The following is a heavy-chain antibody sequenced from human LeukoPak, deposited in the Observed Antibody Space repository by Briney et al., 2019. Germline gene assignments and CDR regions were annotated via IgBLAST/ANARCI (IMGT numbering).Heavy chain of an antibody. CDR1: GFSFSNFA. CDR2: ISYSGGST. CDR3: ARVRSCSSTSCRRYYGVDV. V-gene: IGHV3-23*01. D-gene: IGHD2-2*01. Sequence: PGGSLRLSCAASGFSFSNFAMTWVRQAPGKGLEWVSGISYSGGSTYYADSVKGRFTISRDNSKNTLYLEMSSLRAEDTAAYYCARVRSCSSTSCRRYYGVDVWGQGTTVTVSS. J-gene: IGHJ6*02.